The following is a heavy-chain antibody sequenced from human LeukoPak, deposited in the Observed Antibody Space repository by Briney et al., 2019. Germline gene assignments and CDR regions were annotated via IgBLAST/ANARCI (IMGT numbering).Heavy chain of an antibody. V-gene: IGHV3-48*02. Sequence: PGGSLRLSCAASGFTFSYYSMNWVRQAPGKGLEWVSYISSSSSTIYYADSVKGRFTISRDNAKNSLYLQMNSLRDEDTAVYYCASQYSSSWYWFDPWGQGTRVTVSS. CDR2: ISSSSSTI. CDR3: ASQYSSSWYWFDP. D-gene: IGHD6-13*01. CDR1: GFTFSYYS. J-gene: IGHJ5*02.